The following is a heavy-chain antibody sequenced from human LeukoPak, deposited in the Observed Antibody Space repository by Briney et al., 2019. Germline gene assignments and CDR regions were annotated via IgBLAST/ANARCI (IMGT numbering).Heavy chain of an antibody. CDR3: ARGSLRSGYYYGMDV. J-gene: IGHJ6*02. Sequence: ASVKVSFTASGYTFTSYGISWVRQAPGQGLEWMGWISAYNGNTNYAQKLQGRVTMTTDTSTSTAYMELRSLRSDDTAVYYCARGSLRSGYYYGMDVWGQGTTVTVSS. CDR1: GYTFTSYG. CDR2: ISAYNGNT. D-gene: IGHD6-25*01. V-gene: IGHV1-18*01.